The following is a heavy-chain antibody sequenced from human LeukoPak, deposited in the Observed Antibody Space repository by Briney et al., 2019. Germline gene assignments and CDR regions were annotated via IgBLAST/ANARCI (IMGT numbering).Heavy chain of an antibody. CDR1: GYTFTSYY. J-gene: IGHJ6*03. V-gene: IGHV1-46*01. Sequence: ASVKVPCKASGYTFTSYYMHWVRQAPGQGLEWMGIINPSGGSTSYAQKFQGRVTMTRDMSTSTVYMELSSLRSEDTAVYYCAADSSGYYFYYYMDVWGKGTTVTVSS. CDR2: INPSGGST. D-gene: IGHD3-22*01. CDR3: AADSSGYYFYYYMDV.